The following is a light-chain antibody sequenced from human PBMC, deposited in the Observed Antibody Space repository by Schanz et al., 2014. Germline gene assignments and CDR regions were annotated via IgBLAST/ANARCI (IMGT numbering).Light chain of an antibody. CDR1: QSVDSTY. Sequence: PGDRATLSCRASQSVDSTYLAWYQQRPGQPPRLLIYAASTRATGIPDRFSGSGSGTDFTLTISGLEAEDFAVYYCLQHVSSRRFAFGPGTKVEIK. V-gene: IGKV3-20*01. CDR2: AAS. CDR3: LQHVSSRRFA. J-gene: IGKJ3*01.